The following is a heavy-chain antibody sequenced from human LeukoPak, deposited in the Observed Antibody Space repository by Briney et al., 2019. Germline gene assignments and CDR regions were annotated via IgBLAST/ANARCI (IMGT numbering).Heavy chain of an antibody. CDR2: INPNNGDT. CDR3: ARDLGLFCVYY. Sequence: ASVKVSCKASGYTFTGYYIHWVRQAPGQGLEWMGWINPNNGDTAYAQKLQGRVTMTRDTSISTGYMELSRLRSDDTAVYSCARDLGLFCVYYWGQGTLVTVSS. D-gene: IGHD3-22*01. J-gene: IGHJ4*02. CDR1: GYTFTGYY. V-gene: IGHV1-2*02.